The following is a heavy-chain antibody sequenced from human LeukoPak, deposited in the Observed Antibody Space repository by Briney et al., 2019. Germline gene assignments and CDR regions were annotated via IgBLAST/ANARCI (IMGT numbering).Heavy chain of an antibody. D-gene: IGHD6-19*01. V-gene: IGHV4-39*01. CDR2: IYYSGNT. CDR3: ARHSIAVTDDC. CDR1: GGSTSSSNYY. J-gene: IGHJ4*02. Sequence: SETLSLTCTVSGGSTSSSNYYWGWIRQPPGKGLEWIGSIYYSGNTYYNPSLKSRVSISVDTSRSQFSLRLSPVTAADTAIYYCARHSIAVTDDCWGQGTLVTVSS.